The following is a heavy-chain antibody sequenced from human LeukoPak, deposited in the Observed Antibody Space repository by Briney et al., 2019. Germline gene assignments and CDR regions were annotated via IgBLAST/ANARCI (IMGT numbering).Heavy chain of an antibody. V-gene: IGHV1-69*02. CDR3: ARAKKQGTTVTTGWFDP. J-gene: IGHJ5*02. CDR2: IIPILGIA. Sequence: SVKVSCKASGDTFSSYTISWVRRAPGQGLEWMGRIIPILGIANYAQKFQGRVTITADKSTSTAYMELSSLRSEDTAVYYCARAKKQGTTVTTGWFDPWGQGTLVTVSS. D-gene: IGHD4-11*01. CDR1: GDTFSSYT.